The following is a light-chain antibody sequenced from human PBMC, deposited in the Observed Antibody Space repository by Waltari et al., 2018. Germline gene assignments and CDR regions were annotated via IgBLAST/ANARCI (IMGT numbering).Light chain of an antibody. J-gene: IGKJ2*03. V-gene: IGKV3-15*01. CDR3: QHYDNWLYS. Sequence: EIVMTQSPATLSVSPGERATLFCRASQSVSSHLAWYQQKPGQAPRLLLFGASTRATATPARFRGSWSGTEFTLTISSLQSEDFAVYYCQHYDNWLYSFGQGTKVEIK. CDR1: QSVSSH. CDR2: GAS.